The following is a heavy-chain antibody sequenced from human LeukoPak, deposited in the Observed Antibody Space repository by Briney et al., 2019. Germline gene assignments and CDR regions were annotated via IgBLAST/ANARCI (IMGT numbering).Heavy chain of an antibody. J-gene: IGHJ4*02. D-gene: IGHD1-1*01. V-gene: IGHV4-59*08. CDR2: IYYSGST. CDR3: ARRRTILDYFVY. CDR1: GGSISSYY. Sequence: AETLRLSCTVSGGSISSYYWSWIRQPPGKGLEWIGYIYYSGSTNYNPSLKSRVTLSVDTSKNQFSLKLSSVTAADTAVYYCARRRTILDYFVYWGQGTLVTVSS.